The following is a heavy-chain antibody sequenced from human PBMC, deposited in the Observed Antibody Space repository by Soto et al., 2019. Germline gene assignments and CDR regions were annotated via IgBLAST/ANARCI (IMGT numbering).Heavy chain of an antibody. D-gene: IGHD2-2*01. Sequence: GGSLRLSCAASGFTFSSYSMNWVRQAPGKGLEWVSSISSSSSYIYYADSVKGRFTISRDNAKNSLYLQMNSLRAEDTAVYYCASDIVVVPAAMGGTNYWGQGTLVTVSS. CDR1: GFTFSSYS. V-gene: IGHV3-21*01. CDR2: ISSSSSYI. J-gene: IGHJ4*02. CDR3: ASDIVVVPAAMGGTNY.